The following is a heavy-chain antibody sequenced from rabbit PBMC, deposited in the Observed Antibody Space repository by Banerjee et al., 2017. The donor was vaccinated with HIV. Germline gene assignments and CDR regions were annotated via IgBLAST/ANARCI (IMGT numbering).Heavy chain of an antibody. CDR1: GFDFNNYH. V-gene: IGHV1S47*01. Sequence: QEQLEESGGGLVQPGGSLKLSCKASGFDFNNYHMCWVRQAPGKGLEWIGYIDPVFGSTYYASWVNGRFTISSHNAQNTVTLQMTSLTAADTATYFCARDLAGVIGWNFNLWGQGTLVTVS. CDR2: IDPVFGST. J-gene: IGHJ4*01. CDR3: ARDLAGVIGWNFNL. D-gene: IGHD4-1*01.